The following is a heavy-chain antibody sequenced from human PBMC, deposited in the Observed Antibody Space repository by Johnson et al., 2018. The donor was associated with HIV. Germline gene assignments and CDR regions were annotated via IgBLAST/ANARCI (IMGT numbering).Heavy chain of an antibody. CDR2: IKQDGSER. V-gene: IGHV3-7*01. D-gene: IGHD3-22*01. CDR1: GFSFSSFA. Sequence: EVQLVESGGGVVQPGRSLRLSCVASGFSFSSFAMHWVRQAPGKGLEWVANIKQDGSERYYVDSVKGRFTISRDNAKNSLSLQMDSLRAEDTAVYYCARDPELDYFDNRAFDIWGQGTMVTVSS. CDR3: ARDPELDYFDNRAFDI. J-gene: IGHJ3*02.